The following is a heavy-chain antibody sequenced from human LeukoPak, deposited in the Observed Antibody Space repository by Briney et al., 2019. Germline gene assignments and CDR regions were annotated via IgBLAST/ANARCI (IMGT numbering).Heavy chain of an antibody. V-gene: IGHV3-23*01. CDR2: ISGSALST. CDR1: GFTFNNYA. Sequence: PGGSLRLSCEASGFTFNNYAMNWVRQAPGKGLEWVSAISGSALSTYYADSVKGRFTISRDNSKNTLYLQMNSLRAEDTAVYYCARASRGDSTYYGMDVWGQGTTVTVSS. D-gene: IGHD4-17*01. J-gene: IGHJ6*02. CDR3: ARASRGDSTYYGMDV.